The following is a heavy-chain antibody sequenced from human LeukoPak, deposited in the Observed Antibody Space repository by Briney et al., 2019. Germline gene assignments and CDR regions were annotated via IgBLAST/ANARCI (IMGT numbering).Heavy chain of an antibody. CDR1: GYTFTTYG. CDR2: ISAYNGNT. CDR3: ARDGKQIGDSSGPDPDY. D-gene: IGHD3-22*01. V-gene: IGHV1-18*01. Sequence: EASVKVSCKASGYTFTTYGISWVRQAPGQGLEWMGWISAYNGNTDYAQNLQGRVTVTTDTSTSTAYMELRSLRSDDTAVYYCARDGKQIGDSSGPDPDYWGQGTLVTVSS. J-gene: IGHJ4*02.